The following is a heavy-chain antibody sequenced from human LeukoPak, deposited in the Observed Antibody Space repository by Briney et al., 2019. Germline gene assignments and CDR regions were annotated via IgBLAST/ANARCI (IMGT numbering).Heavy chain of an antibody. V-gene: IGHV3-23*01. Sequence: GGSLRLSCAASGFTFSSYAMSWVRQAPGNGLEWVSAISGSGGSTYYADSVRGRFTLSRDNSKNTLYLQMNSLRAEDTAVYYCAKPGSTWLHYFDSWGQGTLVTVSS. J-gene: IGHJ4*02. CDR3: AKPGSTWLHYFDS. CDR1: GFTFSSYA. D-gene: IGHD6-13*01. CDR2: ISGSGGST.